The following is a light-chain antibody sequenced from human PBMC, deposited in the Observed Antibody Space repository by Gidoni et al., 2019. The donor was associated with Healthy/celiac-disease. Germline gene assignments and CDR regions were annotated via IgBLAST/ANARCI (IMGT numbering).Light chain of an antibody. CDR3: QQYDNLPLT. Sequence: IQMTQSPSSLSASVGDRVTITCQASQDISNYLNWYQQKPGKAPKLLIYDTSNLETGGPSRFSGSGSGTDFTFTISNLQPEDIATYYCQQYDNLPLTFGGGTKVEIK. CDR1: QDISNY. V-gene: IGKV1-33*01. J-gene: IGKJ4*01. CDR2: DTS.